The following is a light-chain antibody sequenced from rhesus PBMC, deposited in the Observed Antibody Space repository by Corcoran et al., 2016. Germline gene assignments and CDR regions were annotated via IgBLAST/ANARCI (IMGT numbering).Light chain of an antibody. V-gene: IGKV3-53*01. Sequence: QVILTQSPATLSLSPGERATLSCRASQSISTNLAWYQQKPGQAPRLLIYGASSRATGIPDRFSGSGSGTAFTLAISSVASEDFVVFSCQNYSSSPPTFGQGTKVEIK. CDR3: QNYSSSPPT. CDR2: GAS. J-gene: IGKJ1*01. CDR1: QSISTN.